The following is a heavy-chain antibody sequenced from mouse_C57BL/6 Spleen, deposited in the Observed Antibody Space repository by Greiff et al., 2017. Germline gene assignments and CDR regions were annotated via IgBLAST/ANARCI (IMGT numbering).Heavy chain of an antibody. D-gene: IGHD1-1*01. V-gene: IGHV1-19*01. CDR1: GYTFTDYY. Sequence: EVQLQQSGPVLVKPGASVKMSCKASGYTFTDYYMNWVKQSHGKSLEWIGVIKPYNGGTSYNQKFKGKATLTVDKSSSTAYMDLNSLTAEDSAVYYCARAATTGVPLDYWGQGTTLTVSS. J-gene: IGHJ2*01. CDR2: IKPYNGGT. CDR3: ARAATTGVPLDY.